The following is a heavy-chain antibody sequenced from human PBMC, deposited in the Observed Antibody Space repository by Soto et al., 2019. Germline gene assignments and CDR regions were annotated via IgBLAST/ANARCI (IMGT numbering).Heavy chain of an antibody. D-gene: IGHD6-19*01. J-gene: IGHJ3*02. CDR3: ARRRSDPLAGEASDI. CDR1: GYTFTSYG. Sequence: ASVKVSCKASGYTFTSYGISWVRQAPGQGLEWMGWISAYNGNTNYAQKFQGRVTMTTVTSTSTAYMELRSLRSDDTAVYSCARRRSDPLAGEASDIWGQGTMVTVSS. CDR2: ISAYNGNT. V-gene: IGHV1-18*01.